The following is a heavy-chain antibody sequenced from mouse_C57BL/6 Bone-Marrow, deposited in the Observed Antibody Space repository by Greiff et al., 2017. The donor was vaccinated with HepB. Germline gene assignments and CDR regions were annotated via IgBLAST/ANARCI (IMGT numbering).Heavy chain of an antibody. CDR3: ASSPYYYGPYYFDY. J-gene: IGHJ2*01. CDR1: GFTFTDYY. Sequence: EVMLVESGGGLVQPGGSLSLSCAASGFTFTDYYMSWVRQPPGKALEWLGFIRNKANGYTTEYSASVKGRFTISRDNSQSILYLQMNALRADDSATYYCASSPYYYGPYYFDYWGQGTTLTVSS. CDR2: IRNKANGYTT. V-gene: IGHV7-3*01. D-gene: IGHD1-1*01.